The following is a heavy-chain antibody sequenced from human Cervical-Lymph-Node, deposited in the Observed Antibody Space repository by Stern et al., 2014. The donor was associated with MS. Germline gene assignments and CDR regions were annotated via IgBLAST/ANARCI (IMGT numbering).Heavy chain of an antibody. CDR2: IYYSGST. V-gene: IGHV4-59*01. J-gene: IGHJ5*02. CDR3: ARGVDTAMVSWFDP. Sequence: QVQLVESGPGLVKPSETLSLTCTVSGGSISSYYWSWIRQPPGKGLEWIGYIYYSGSTNYNPSLKSRVTISVDTSKNQFSLKLSSVTAADTAVYYCARGVDTAMVSWFDPWGQGTLVTVSS. CDR1: GGSISSYY. D-gene: IGHD5-18*01.